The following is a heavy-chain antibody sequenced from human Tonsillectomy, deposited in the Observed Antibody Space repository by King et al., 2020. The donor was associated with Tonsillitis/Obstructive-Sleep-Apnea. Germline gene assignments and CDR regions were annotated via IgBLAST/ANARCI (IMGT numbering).Heavy chain of an antibody. CDR3: ASDRSSSGYLYYFDY. D-gene: IGHD3-22*01. CDR1: GFTFSSYG. Sequence: QLVQSGGGVVQPGRSLRLSCAASGFTFSSYGMHWVRQAPGKGLEWVAVISYDGSNKYYADSVKGRFTISRDNSKNTLHLQMNSLRAEDTAVYYCASDRSSSGYLYYFDYWGQGTLVTVSS. CDR2: ISYDGSNK. V-gene: IGHV3-30*03. J-gene: IGHJ4*02.